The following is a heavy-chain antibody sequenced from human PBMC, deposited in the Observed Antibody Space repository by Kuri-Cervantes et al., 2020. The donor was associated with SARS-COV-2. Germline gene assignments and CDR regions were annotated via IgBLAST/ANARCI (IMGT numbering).Heavy chain of an antibody. D-gene: IGHD6-13*01. CDR1: GGSFSGYY. J-gene: IGHJ3*02. V-gene: IGHV2-70*16. CDR2: IDWDDDK. Sequence: QTLSLTCAVYGGSFSGYYWSWIRQPPGKALEWLARIDWDDDKFYSTSLKTRLTISKDTSENQVVLTMTNMDPVDTATYYCARNHYSSSRDDAFDIWGQGTMVTVSS. CDR3: ARNHYSSSRDDAFDI.